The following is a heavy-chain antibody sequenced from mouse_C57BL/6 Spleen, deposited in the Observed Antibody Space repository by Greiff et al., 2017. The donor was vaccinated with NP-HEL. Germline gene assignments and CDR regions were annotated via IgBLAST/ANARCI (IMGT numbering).Heavy chain of an antibody. CDR1: GSTFTSSW. CDR2: LLPNSGST. Sequence: VQLQQPGAELVKPGASVNLSCKASGSTFTSSWLPWVRQGPEQGLECVGLLLPNSGSTNYNEKFKSKATLTVDKYSSTAYMQLSSLTSEDSAVYYCARGSPYYFDYWGQGTTLTVSS. V-gene: IGHV1-64*01. J-gene: IGHJ2*01. CDR3: ARGSPYYFDY.